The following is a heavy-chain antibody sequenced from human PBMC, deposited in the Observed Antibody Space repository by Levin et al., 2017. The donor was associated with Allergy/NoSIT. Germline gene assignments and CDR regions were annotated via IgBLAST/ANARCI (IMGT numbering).Heavy chain of an antibody. V-gene: IGHV3-11*01. Sequence: GESLKISCAASGFTFSDYYMSWIRQAPGKGLEWVSYISSSGSTIYYADSVKGRFTISRDNAKNSLYLQMNSLRAEDTAVYYCARDRTYTAARPGDAFDIWGQGTMVTVSS. J-gene: IGHJ3*02. CDR3: ARDRTYTAARPGDAFDI. CDR1: GFTFSDYY. CDR2: ISSSGSTI. D-gene: IGHD6-6*01.